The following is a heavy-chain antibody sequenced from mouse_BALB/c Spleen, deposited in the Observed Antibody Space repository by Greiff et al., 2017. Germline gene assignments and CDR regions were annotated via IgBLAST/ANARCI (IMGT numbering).Heavy chain of an antibody. V-gene: IGHV5-6-3*01. D-gene: IGHD1-1*01. CDR1: GFTFSSYG. CDR3: ARGGHYYGSSYVGYAMDY. Sequence: EVMLVESGGGLVQPGGSLKLSCAASGFTFSSYGMSWVRQTPDKRLELVATINSNGGSTYYPDSVKGRFTISRDNAKNTLYLQMSSLKSEDTAMYYCARGGHYYGSSYVGYAMDYWGQGTSVTVSS. CDR2: INSNGGST. J-gene: IGHJ4*01.